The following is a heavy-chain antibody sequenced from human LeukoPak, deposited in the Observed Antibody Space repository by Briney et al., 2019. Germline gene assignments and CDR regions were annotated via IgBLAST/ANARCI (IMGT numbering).Heavy chain of an antibody. CDR2: IRSKALYGTR. J-gene: IGHJ4*02. D-gene: IGHD1-7*01. CDR1: GFTFSSYA. CDR3: ARDNVNYYAPYS. V-gene: IGHV3-49*04. Sequence: QPGGSLTLSCAGSGFTFSSYAMSWVRQAPGQGLEWVGFIRSKALYGTREYAASVEGRFTISRDDSNGIAYLQMNALKIEDTAVYYCARDNVNYYAPYSWGQGTLVTVSS.